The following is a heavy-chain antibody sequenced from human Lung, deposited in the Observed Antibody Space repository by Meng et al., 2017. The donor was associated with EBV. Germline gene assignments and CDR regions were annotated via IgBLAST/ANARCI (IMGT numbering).Heavy chain of an antibody. CDR2: INTNTGKP. V-gene: IGHV7-4-1*02. D-gene: IGHD6-25*01. CDR1: GYTFTTDG. J-gene: IGHJ4*02. CDR3: ARDSEAADY. Sequence: QVRLVQSWSELRKPGASVRISCKASGYTFTTDGMNWVRQAPGQGLEWMGWINTNTGKPTYAQGLTGRFVFSLDTSVSTAYLQISSLKAEDTAVYYCARDSEAADYWGQGTLVTVSS.